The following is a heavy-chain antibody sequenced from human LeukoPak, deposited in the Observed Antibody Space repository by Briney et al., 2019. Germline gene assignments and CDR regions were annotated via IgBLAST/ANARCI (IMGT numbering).Heavy chain of an antibody. CDR1: GGSISSYY. CDR3: ARVWGPSIAARRPYWYFDL. Sequence: SETLSLTCTVSGGSISSYYWSWIRQPPGKGLEWIGYIYYSGSTYYNPSLKSRVTISVGTSKNQFSLKLSSVTAADTAVYYCARVWGPSIAARRPYWYFDLWGRGTLVTVSS. V-gene: IGHV4-59*12. CDR2: IYYSGST. D-gene: IGHD6-6*01. J-gene: IGHJ2*01.